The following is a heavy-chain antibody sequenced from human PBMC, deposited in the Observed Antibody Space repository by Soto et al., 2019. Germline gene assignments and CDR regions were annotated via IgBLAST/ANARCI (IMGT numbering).Heavy chain of an antibody. V-gene: IGHV3-21*01. CDR2: ISSSSSYI. CDR3: ARDLAARHYFDY. Sequence: GSLRLSCAASGFTFSSYSMNWVRQAPGKGLEWVSSISSSSSYIYYADSVKGRFTISRDNAKNSLYLQMNSLRAEDTAVYYCARDLAARHYFDYWGQGTLVTVSS. CDR1: GFTFSSYS. J-gene: IGHJ4*02. D-gene: IGHD6-6*01.